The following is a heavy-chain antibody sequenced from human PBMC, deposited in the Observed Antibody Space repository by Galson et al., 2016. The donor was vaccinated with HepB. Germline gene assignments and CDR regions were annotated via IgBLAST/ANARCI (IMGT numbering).Heavy chain of an antibody. CDR2: ISWDDAAT. V-gene: IGHV3-43D*03. J-gene: IGHJ4*02. Sequence: SLRLSCAASGYTFEDFVLHWVRQAPGKGLEWIALISWDDAATFYGDSVNGRFTITRDTRKNSLYLQMNSLRREDTAFYYCAKATGADYFFEHWGQGTLVTVSS. D-gene: IGHD4/OR15-4a*01. CDR3: AKATGADYFFEH. CDR1: GYTFEDFV.